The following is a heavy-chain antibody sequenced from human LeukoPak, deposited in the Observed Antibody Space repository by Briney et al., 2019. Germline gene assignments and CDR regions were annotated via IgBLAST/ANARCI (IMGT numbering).Heavy chain of an antibody. Sequence: SVKVSCKASGGTFSSYAISWVRQAPGQGLEWMGGIIPIFGTANYAQKFQGRVTITADKSTSTAYMELSSLRSEDRAVYYCAREGGGGEYYFDYWGQGTLVTVSS. J-gene: IGHJ4*02. CDR1: GGTFSSYA. CDR3: AREGGGGEYYFDY. CDR2: IIPIFGTA. D-gene: IGHD2-21*01. V-gene: IGHV1-69*06.